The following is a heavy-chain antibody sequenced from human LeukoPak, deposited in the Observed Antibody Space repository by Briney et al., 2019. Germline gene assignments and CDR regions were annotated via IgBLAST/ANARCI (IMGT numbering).Heavy chain of an antibody. D-gene: IGHD6-19*01. CDR3: ARITDPDYRSGWSGADY. CDR1: GGSLGNYY. V-gene: IGHV4-4*07. Sequence: SETLSLTCKVSGGSLGNYYWSWIRQPAGKGLEWIGRIYPTGHTHYDPSLRSRVTMSIDTSKNQFSLKMTSMTAADTAVYYCARITDPDYRSGWSGADYWGRGTQVTASA. J-gene: IGHJ4*01. CDR2: IYPTGHT.